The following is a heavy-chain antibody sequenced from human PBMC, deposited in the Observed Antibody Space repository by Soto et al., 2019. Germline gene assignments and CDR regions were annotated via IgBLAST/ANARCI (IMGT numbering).Heavy chain of an antibody. Sequence: SGTLSLTLTCSGASINNYHWTWIRQPPGKGLEWIAYIYYTGITNFNPSLKSRVTISMDTSKNQFSLKLRSVTAADTAVYYCARRYGSAIDYWGQGTLVTVSS. J-gene: IGHJ4*02. CDR2: IYYTGIT. V-gene: IGHV4-59*08. CDR1: GASINNYH. D-gene: IGHD1-26*01. CDR3: ARRYGSAIDY.